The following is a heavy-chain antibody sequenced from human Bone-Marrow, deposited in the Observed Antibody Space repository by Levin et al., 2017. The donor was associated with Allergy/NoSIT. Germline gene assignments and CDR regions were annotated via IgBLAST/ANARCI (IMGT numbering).Heavy chain of an antibody. CDR2: IYNSGRT. CDR3: VREEVNHWGYSFDF. Sequence: SQTLSLTCSVFGGSMNSDDYSWNWIRQPPGKALEWIGYIYNSGRTYYNPSLESRLTMSIDTSKNQFSLILISVTAADTAVYYCVREEVNHWGYSFDFWGQGTLVTVSS. D-gene: IGHD3-16*01. J-gene: IGHJ4*02. V-gene: IGHV4-30-4*01. CDR1: GGSMNSDDYS.